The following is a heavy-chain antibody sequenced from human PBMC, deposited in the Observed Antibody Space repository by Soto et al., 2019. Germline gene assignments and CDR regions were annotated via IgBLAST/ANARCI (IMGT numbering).Heavy chain of an antibody. J-gene: IGHJ6*02. CDR1: GGTFSSYA. Sequence: VASVKVSCKASGGTFSSYAISWVRQAPGQGLEWMGGIIPIFGTANYAQKFQGRVTITADESTSTAYMELSSLRSEDTAVYYCARSSRSAKGYCISTSCFYGMDVWG. CDR3: ARSSRSAKGYCISTSCFYGMDV. CDR2: IIPIFGTA. V-gene: IGHV1-69*13. D-gene: IGHD2-2*01.